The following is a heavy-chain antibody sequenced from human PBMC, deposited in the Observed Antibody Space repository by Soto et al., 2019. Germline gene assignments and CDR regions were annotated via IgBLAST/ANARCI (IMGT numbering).Heavy chain of an antibody. CDR3: ARHNYGSGSTYFDY. Sequence: QVQLQESGPGLVKPSETLSLTCTVSGGSISSYYWSWIRQPPGKGLEWIGYIHYSGSTNYNPSLKTRGPXXVXAXTNQFSLQLNSMTAADTAGYYCARHNYGSGSTYFDYWGQGTLVTVSS. J-gene: IGHJ4*02. CDR1: GGSISSYY. CDR2: IHYSGST. V-gene: IGHV4-59*08. D-gene: IGHD3-10*01.